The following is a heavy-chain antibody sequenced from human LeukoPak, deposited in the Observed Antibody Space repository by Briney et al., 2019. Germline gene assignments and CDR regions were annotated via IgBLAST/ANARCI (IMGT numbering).Heavy chain of an antibody. CDR3: ARDLSPVVRASPMGY. Sequence: AGGSLRLSCAASGFTFTSYGMHWVRQAPGKGLEWVALITYDGYYKYYSDSVKGRFTISSDTSKNTLYLQMNSLRAEDTAVYYCARDLSPVVRASPMGYWGQGTLVTVS. D-gene: IGHD3-10*01. CDR2: ITYDGYYK. CDR1: GFTFTSYG. V-gene: IGHV3-30*03. J-gene: IGHJ4*02.